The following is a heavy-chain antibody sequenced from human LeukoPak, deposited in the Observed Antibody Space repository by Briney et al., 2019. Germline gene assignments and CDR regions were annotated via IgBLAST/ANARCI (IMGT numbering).Heavy chain of an antibody. CDR2: IWYDGSNK. Sequence: GGSLRLSCAASGFTFSSYGMHWVRQAPGKGLEWVAVIWYDGSNKYYADSVKGRFTISRDNAKNSLYLQMNSLRAEDTALYYCAKDIGSGSYYGNWFDPWGQGTLVTVSS. CDR1: GFTFSSYG. J-gene: IGHJ5*02. V-gene: IGHV3-33*03. CDR3: AKDIGSGSYYGNWFDP. D-gene: IGHD1-26*01.